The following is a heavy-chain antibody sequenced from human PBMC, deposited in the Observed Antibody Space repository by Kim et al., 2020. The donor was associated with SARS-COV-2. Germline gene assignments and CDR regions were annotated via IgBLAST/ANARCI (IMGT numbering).Heavy chain of an antibody. D-gene: IGHD1-26*01. Sequence: YSLPSLERRVSVSVDTSKNQFSLKLSSVTAADTAVYYCARLGELLQGYDYWGQGTLVTVSS. V-gene: IGHV4-39*01. J-gene: IGHJ4*02. CDR3: ARLGELLQGYDY.